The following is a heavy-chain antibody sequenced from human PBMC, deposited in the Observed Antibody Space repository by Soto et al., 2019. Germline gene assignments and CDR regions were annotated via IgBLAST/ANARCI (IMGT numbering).Heavy chain of an antibody. J-gene: IGHJ4*02. CDR1: GYTFTSYY. CDR3: ARDPPYGDYGGYFDY. Sequence: QVQLVQSGAEVKKPGASVKVSCKASGYTFTSYYMHWVRQAPGQGLEWMGIINPSGGSTSYAQKFEGRVTMTRDTSTSTVYMELSSLRSADTAVYYCARDPPYGDYGGYFDYWGQGTLVTVSS. D-gene: IGHD4-17*01. CDR2: INPSGGST. V-gene: IGHV1-46*03.